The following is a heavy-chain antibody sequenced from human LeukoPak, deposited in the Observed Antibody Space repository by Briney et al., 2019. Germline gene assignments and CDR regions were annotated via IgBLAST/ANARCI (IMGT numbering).Heavy chain of an antibody. D-gene: IGHD3-10*01. J-gene: IGHJ5*02. V-gene: IGHV1-2*02. Sequence: ASVKVSCKASGYTFIDYYIHWVRQAPGQGLEWMGWVGPNTGGTYYAQTFHGRVTMTSAASISTVYMELTSLTYDDTAVFYCALGSRFHPQNWFDPWGQGTLITVSS. CDR1: GYTFIDYY. CDR3: ALGSRFHPQNWFDP. CDR2: VGPNTGGT.